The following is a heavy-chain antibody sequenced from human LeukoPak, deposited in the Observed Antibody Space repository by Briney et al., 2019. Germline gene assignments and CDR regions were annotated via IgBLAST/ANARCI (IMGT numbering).Heavy chain of an antibody. CDR2: INGDGSAT. CDR3: ARVLTGSNRQLDC. Sequence: GGSLRLSCAASGFTFSSYAMTWVRQAPGEGLEWVARINGDGSATHYADSVKGRFTISRDNAKNTLYLQMNSLRAEDTAVYFCARVLTGSNRQLDCWGQGTLATVSS. V-gene: IGHV3-74*01. D-gene: IGHD3-9*01. CDR1: GFTFSSYA. J-gene: IGHJ4*02.